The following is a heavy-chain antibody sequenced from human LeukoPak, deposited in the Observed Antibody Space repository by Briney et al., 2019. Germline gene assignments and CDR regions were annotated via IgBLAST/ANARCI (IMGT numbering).Heavy chain of an antibody. J-gene: IGHJ4*02. CDR2: IRSKAYGGTT. Sequence: GGSLRLSCTASGFTFGDYAMSWVRQAPGKGLEWVGFIRSKAYGGTTEYAASVKGRFTISRDDSKSIAYLQMNCLKTEDTAVYYCTRDVAYYDFWSGYHDYWGQGTLVTVSS. D-gene: IGHD3-3*01. CDR1: GFTFGDYA. V-gene: IGHV3-49*04. CDR3: TRDVAYYDFWSGYHDY.